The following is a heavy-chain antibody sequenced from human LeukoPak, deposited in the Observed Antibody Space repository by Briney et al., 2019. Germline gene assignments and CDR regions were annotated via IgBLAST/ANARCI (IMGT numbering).Heavy chain of an antibody. CDR3: ARHFAGPGAYTPYYGMDV. CDR1: GGSISSYY. V-gene: IGHV4-59*08. J-gene: IGHJ6*02. CDR2: IYYSRST. Sequence: SETLSLTCTVSGGSISSYYWTWIRQPPGKGLERMGNIYYSRSTTYTPSLKSRVTISVATSKKHFSLKLSSVTAADTAVYYCARHFAGPGAYTPYYGMDVWGQGTTVTVS. D-gene: IGHD3-10*01.